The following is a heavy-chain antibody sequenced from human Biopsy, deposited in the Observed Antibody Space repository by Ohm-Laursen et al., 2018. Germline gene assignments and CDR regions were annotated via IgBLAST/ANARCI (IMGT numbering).Heavy chain of an antibody. V-gene: IGHV4-59*01. CDR1: GGSMTGYE. CDR2: IYYSGGT. Sequence: GTLSLTCSVSGGSMTGYEWSWIRLAPGKGLEWIGYIYYSGGTKYNPSLASRVTFSVDMSKSQFSLKLYSVTAADAAVYYRARVEAGTYDALDIWGQGTLVAVSA. D-gene: IGHD1-26*01. J-gene: IGHJ3*02. CDR3: ARVEAGTYDALDI.